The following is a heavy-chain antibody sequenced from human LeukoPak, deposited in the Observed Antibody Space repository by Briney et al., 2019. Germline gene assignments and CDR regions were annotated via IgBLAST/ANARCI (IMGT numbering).Heavy chain of an antibody. D-gene: IGHD3-22*01. CDR3: AREGSMIVDNWFDP. V-gene: IGHV3-21*01. CDR2: ISSSSSYI. Sequence: GGSLRLSCAASGFTFSSYSMNWVRQAPGEGLEWVSSISSSSSYIYYADSVKGRFTISRDNAKNSLYLQMNSLRAEDTAVYYCAREGSMIVDNWFDPWGQGTLVTVSS. CDR1: GFTFSSYS. J-gene: IGHJ5*02.